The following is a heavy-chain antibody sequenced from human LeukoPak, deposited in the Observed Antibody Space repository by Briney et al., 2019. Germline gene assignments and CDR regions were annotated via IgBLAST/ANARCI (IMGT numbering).Heavy chain of an antibody. J-gene: IGHJ3*02. CDR1: GFTFSSYG. V-gene: IGHV3-30*02. Sequence: GGSLRLSCAASGFTFSSYGMHWVRQAPGKGLEWVAFIRYDGSNKYYADSVKGRFTISRDNSKNALYLQMNSLRAEDTAVYYCATLHLYSSSDDAFDIWGQGTMVTVSS. CDR2: IRYDGSNK. D-gene: IGHD6-13*01. CDR3: ATLHLYSSSDDAFDI.